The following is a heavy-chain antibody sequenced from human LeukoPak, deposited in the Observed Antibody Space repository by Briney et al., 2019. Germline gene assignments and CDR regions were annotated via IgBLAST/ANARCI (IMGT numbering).Heavy chain of an antibody. CDR1: GYTFTSYG. J-gene: IGHJ4*02. V-gene: IGHV1-18*01. D-gene: IGHD3-22*01. Sequence: ASVKVSCKASGYTFTSYGISWVRQAPGQGLEWMGWISAYNGNTNYAQKLQGRVTMTTDTSTSTAYMELRSLRSDDTAVYYCASTPRGVVVSLYDYWGQGTLVTVSS. CDR3: ASTPRGVVVSLYDY. CDR2: ISAYNGNT.